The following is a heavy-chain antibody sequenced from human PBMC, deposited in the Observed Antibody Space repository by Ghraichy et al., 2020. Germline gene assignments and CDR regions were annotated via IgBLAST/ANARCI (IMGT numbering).Heavy chain of an antibody. CDR3: AKVFPGIAVAGNAYFDY. Sequence: GGSLRLSCAASGFTFSSYAMSWVRQAPGKGLEWVSAISGSGGSTYYADSVKGRFTISRDNSKNTLYLQMNSLRAEDTAVYYCAKVFPGIAVAGNAYFDYWGQGTLVTVSS. CDR1: GFTFSSYA. D-gene: IGHD6-19*01. CDR2: ISGSGGST. V-gene: IGHV3-23*01. J-gene: IGHJ4*02.